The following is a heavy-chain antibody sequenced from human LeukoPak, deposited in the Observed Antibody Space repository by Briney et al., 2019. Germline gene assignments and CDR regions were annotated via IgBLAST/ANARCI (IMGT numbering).Heavy chain of an antibody. J-gene: IGHJ4*02. CDR3: AKESMAVAGLELYYFDY. CDR1: GFAFSSYA. Sequence: PGGSLRLSCAASGFAFSSYAMNWVRQAPGKGLEWVSDISGSGGRTYYADSVKGRFTVSRDNSKNTLYLQMNTLRAEDTAVYYCAKESMAVAGLELYYFDYWGQGTLVTVSS. CDR2: ISGSGGRT. D-gene: IGHD6-19*01. V-gene: IGHV3-23*01.